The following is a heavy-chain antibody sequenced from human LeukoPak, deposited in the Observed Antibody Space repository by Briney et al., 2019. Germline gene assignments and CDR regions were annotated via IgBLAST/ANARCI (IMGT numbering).Heavy chain of an antibody. CDR3: ARAGTYDFWSGYLRGHFDY. CDR2: ISAYNGNT. D-gene: IGHD3-3*01. Sequence: ASVKVSCKASGYTFTSYGISWVRQAPGQGLEWMGWISAYNGNTNYAQKLQGRVTMTTDTSTSTAYMELRSLRSDDTAVYYCARAGTYDFWSGYLRGHFDYWGQGTLVTVFS. J-gene: IGHJ4*02. CDR1: GYTFTSYG. V-gene: IGHV1-18*01.